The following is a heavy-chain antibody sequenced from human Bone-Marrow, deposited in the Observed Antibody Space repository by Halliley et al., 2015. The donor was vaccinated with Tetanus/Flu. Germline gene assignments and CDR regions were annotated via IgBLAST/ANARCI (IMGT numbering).Heavy chain of an antibody. D-gene: IGHD5-12*01. CDR1: GGSISGFY. Sequence: TLSLTCTVSGGSISGFYWSWIRQPPGKGLEWIGNIHYSGHTNYNPSLRSRVIISLDTSNNQISLKVNSGTAADTALYYCVTGAGWLPDYWGQGTLVTVSS. J-gene: IGHJ4*02. V-gene: IGHV4-59*01. CDR2: IHYSGHT. CDR3: VTGAGWLPDY.